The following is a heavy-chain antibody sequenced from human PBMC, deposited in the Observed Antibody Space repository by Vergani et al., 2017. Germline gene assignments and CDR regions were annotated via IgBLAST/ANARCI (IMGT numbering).Heavy chain of an antibody. Sequence: EVQLLESGGGLVQPGGSLRLSCEASGFSFPGCAMSWVRQAPGKGLEWVSTLSASDRRTHYADSVKGRFTISRDNSKNTLFLHMNSLRPEDTAVYYCAKVGRSEVAGTFGAFDIWGQGTMVTVSS. V-gene: IGHV3-23*01. CDR3: AKVGRSEVAGTFGAFDI. CDR2: LSASDRRT. J-gene: IGHJ3*02. CDR1: GFSFPGCA. D-gene: IGHD6-19*01.